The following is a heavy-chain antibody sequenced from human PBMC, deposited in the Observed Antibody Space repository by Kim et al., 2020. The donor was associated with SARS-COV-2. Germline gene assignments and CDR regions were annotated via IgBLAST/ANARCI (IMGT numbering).Heavy chain of an antibody. V-gene: IGHV3-49*02. CDR3: TRGGYSSGYRPNWFDA. J-gene: IGHJ5*02. D-gene: IGHD6-25*01. Sequence: ASVKVRLIISRDDSKSIAYLQMSSMKTEDTAVYYCTRGGYSSGYRPNWFDAWGQGTLVTVSS.